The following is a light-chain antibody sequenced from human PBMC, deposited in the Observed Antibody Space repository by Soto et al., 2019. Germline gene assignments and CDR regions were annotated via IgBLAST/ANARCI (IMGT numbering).Light chain of an antibody. CDR3: QQYNNWPPGT. CDR1: QSVSNN. CDR2: GAS. Sequence: EIVMTQSPATLSVSPGERATLSCRASQSVSNNLAWYQQNPGQAPRLLIYGASTRATGIPARFSGSGSGTEFTLTISSLQSEDFGVYYCQQYNNWPPGTFGQGTKLEIK. J-gene: IGKJ2*02. V-gene: IGKV3-15*01.